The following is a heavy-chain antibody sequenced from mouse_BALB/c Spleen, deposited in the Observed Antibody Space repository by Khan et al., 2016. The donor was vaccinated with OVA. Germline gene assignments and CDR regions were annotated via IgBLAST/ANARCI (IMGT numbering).Heavy chain of an antibody. D-gene: IGHD4-1*01. CDR3: ARDYWDVFAY. CDR2: IDPANGNT. Sequence: IQLVQSGAELVKPGASVKLSCTASGFNIKDTYMHWVKQRPEQGLEWIGRIDPANGNTKYDPKFQGKATITADTSSNTPYLQLSSLTSEDTAVYYCARDYWDVFAYWGQGTLVTVSA. CDR1: GFNIKDTY. J-gene: IGHJ3*01. V-gene: IGHV14-3*02.